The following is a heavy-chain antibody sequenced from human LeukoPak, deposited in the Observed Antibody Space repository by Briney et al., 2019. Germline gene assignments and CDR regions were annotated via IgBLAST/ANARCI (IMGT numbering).Heavy chain of an antibody. CDR3: ARDPAWWELGY. D-gene: IGHD1-26*01. J-gene: IGHJ4*02. CDR1: GFTFSGYA. V-gene: IGHV3-30-3*01. CDR2: ISYDGSNK. Sequence: GRSLRLSCAASGFTFSGYAMHWVRQAPGKGLEWVAVISYDGSNKYYADSVKGRFTISRDNSKNTLYLQMNSLRAEDTAVYYCARDPAWWELGYWGQGTLVTVSS.